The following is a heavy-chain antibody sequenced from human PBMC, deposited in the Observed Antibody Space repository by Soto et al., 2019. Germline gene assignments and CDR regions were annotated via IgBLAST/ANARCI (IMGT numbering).Heavy chain of an antibody. CDR1: GGSISSYY. J-gene: IGHJ3*02. Sequence: LSLTCTVSGGSISSYYWSWIRQPPGKGLEWIGYIYYSGSTNYNPSLKSRVTISVDTSKNQFSLKLSSVTAADTAVYYCANLQKGQHDDAFDIWGQGTMVTVS. D-gene: IGHD1-1*01. CDR2: IYYSGST. CDR3: ANLQKGQHDDAFDI. V-gene: IGHV4-59*08.